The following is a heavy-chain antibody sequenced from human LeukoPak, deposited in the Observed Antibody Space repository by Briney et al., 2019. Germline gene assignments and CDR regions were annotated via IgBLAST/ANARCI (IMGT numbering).Heavy chain of an antibody. J-gene: IGHJ4*02. CDR1: GFTVSSNY. V-gene: IGHV3-23*01. D-gene: IGHD2-21*02. Sequence: GGSLRLSCAASGFTVSSNYMSWVRQAPGKGLEWVSAISGSGGSTYYADSVKGRFTISRDNSKNTLYLQMNSLRAEDTAVYYCAKGDWGSPFDYWGQGTLVTVSS. CDR2: ISGSGGST. CDR3: AKGDWGSPFDY.